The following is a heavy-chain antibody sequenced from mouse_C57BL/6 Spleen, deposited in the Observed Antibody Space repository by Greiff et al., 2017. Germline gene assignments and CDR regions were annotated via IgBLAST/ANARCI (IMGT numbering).Heavy chain of an antibody. CDR1: GYTFTSYW. CDR3: ARTLIYYDYGDY. D-gene: IGHD2-4*01. V-gene: IGHV1-61*01. J-gene: IGHJ2*01. CDR2: IYPSDSET. Sequence: VQLQQPGAELVRPGSSVKLSCKASGYTFTSYWMDWVKQRPGQGLEWIGNIYPSDSETHYNQKFKDKATLTVDKSSSTAYMQLSSLTSEDSAVYYCARTLIYYDYGDYWGQGTTLTVSS.